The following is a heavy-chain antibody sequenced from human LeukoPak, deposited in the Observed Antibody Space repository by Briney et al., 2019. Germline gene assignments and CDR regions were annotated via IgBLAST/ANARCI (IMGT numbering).Heavy chain of an antibody. V-gene: IGHV4-59*01. CDR2: IYYSGST. CDR1: GGSISSYY. CDR3: ARDGGYCTNGVCYTDAPFDY. D-gene: IGHD2-8*01. Sequence: SETLSLTCTVSGGSISSYYWSWIRQPPGKGLEWIGYIYYSGSTNYNPSLKSRVTISVDTSKNQFSLKLSSVTAADTAVYYCARDGGYCTNGVCYTDAPFDYWGQGTLVTVSS. J-gene: IGHJ4*02.